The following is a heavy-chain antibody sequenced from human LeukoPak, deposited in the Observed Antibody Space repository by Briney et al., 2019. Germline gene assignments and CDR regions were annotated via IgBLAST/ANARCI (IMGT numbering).Heavy chain of an antibody. CDR3: ARGNYYDSSGYIAGFDY. V-gene: IGHV4-59*01. Sequence: KASETLSLTCTVSGASISSYYWSWIRQPPGKGLEWIGYIYYSGSTNYNPSLKSRVTISVDTSKNQFSLKLSSVTAADTAVYYCARGNYYDSSGYIAGFDYWGQGTLVTVSS. CDR1: GASISSYY. CDR2: IYYSGST. D-gene: IGHD3-22*01. J-gene: IGHJ4*02.